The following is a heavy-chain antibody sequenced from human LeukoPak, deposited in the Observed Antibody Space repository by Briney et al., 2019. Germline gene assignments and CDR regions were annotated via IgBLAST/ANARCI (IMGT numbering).Heavy chain of an antibody. D-gene: IGHD5-24*01. CDR3: AKERDGYNNYGMDV. Sequence: PGWSLRLSCAASGFTFSSYGMHWVRQAPGKGLEWVAVISYDGSNKYYADSVKGRFTISRDNSKNTLYLQMNSLRAEDTAVYYCAKERDGYNNYGMDVWGQGTTVTVSS. CDR2: ISYDGSNK. V-gene: IGHV3-30*18. CDR1: GFTFSSYG. J-gene: IGHJ6*02.